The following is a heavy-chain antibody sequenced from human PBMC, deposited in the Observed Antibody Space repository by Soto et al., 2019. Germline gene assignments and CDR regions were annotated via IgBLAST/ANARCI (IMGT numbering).Heavy chain of an antibody. CDR2: MNPNSGNT. CDR1: GYTFTSYD. Sequence: ASVKVSCKASGYTFTSYDINWVRRAPGQGLEWMGWMNPNSGNTGYAQKFQGRVSMTRNASISTAYMELTSLRSEDTAVYYCARGFWGRYGDYAPDYWSLGTLVTVSS. CDR3: ARGFWGRYGDYAPDY. D-gene: IGHD4-17*01. V-gene: IGHV1-8*01. J-gene: IGHJ4*02.